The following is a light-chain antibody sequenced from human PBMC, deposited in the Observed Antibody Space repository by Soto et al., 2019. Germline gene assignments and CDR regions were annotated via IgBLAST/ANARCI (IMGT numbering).Light chain of an antibody. CDR1: QDISVY. CDR3: QKYNSAPLT. Sequence: DIQMTQSPSSLSASLGDRVSITCRASQDISVYLAWFQQKPGKVPKLLIYAASTLQSGVPSRFSGSGSGTDFTLTIGSLQPEDVATYYCQKYNSAPLTFGGGTKVEIK. V-gene: IGKV1-27*01. J-gene: IGKJ4*01. CDR2: AAS.